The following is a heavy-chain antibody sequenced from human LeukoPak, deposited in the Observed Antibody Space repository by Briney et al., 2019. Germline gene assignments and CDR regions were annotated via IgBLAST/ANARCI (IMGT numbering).Heavy chain of an antibody. J-gene: IGHJ5*02. Sequence: PSETLSLICTVSGYSISSAYYWAWIRQPPGKGLEWIGSIYHSGSTYYNPSLKSRVTISVDTGFLRPQTSNNQFSLNLTSVTAADTAVYCCATISAGGFDPRGQGTLVTVSS. D-gene: IGHD3-3*02. CDR1: GYSISSAYY. CDR3: ATISAGGFDP. CDR2: IYHSGST. V-gene: IGHV4-38-2*02.